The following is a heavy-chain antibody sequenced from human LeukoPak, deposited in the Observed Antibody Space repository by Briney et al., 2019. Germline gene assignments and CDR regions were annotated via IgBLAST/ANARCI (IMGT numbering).Heavy chain of an antibody. Sequence: PGRSLGLSCAASGFTFSSYAMHWVRQAPGKGLEWVAVISYDGSNKYYADSVKGRFTISRDNSKNTLYLQMNSLRAEDTAVYYCARDEAYCGGDCYSAFDYWGQGTLVTVSS. CDR3: ARDEAYCGGDCYSAFDY. CDR2: ISYDGSNK. D-gene: IGHD2-21*02. J-gene: IGHJ4*02. CDR1: GFTFSSYA. V-gene: IGHV3-30-3*01.